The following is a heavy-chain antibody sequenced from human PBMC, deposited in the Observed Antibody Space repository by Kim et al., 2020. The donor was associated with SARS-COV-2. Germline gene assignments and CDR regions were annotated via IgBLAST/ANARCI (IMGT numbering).Heavy chain of an antibody. Sequence: SETLSLTCTVSGGSISSYYWSWIRQPPGKGLEWIGYIYYSGSTNYNPSLKSRVTISVDTSKNQFSLKLSSVTAADTAVYYCAGGSGYYYYYGMDVWGQGTTVTVSS. CDR2: IYYSGST. J-gene: IGHJ6*02. CDR1: GGSISSYY. V-gene: IGHV4-59*13. CDR3: AGGSGYYYYYGMDV. D-gene: IGHD3-16*01.